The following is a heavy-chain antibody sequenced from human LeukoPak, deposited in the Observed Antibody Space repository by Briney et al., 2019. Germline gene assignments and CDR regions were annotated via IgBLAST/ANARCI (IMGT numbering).Heavy chain of an antibody. CDR1: GGSISSYY. CDR2: IYYTGST. Sequence: KTSETLSLTCTVSGGSISSYYWSWIRQPPGKGLEWIGYIYYTGSTYYNPSLKSRVTISVDTSKNQFSLKLSSVTAADTAVYYCSVDTAMGWFDPWGQGTLVTVSS. CDR3: SVDTAMGWFDP. V-gene: IGHV4-59*08. J-gene: IGHJ5*02. D-gene: IGHD5-18*01.